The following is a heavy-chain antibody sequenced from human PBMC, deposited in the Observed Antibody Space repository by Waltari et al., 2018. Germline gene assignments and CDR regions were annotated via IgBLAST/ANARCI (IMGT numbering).Heavy chain of an antibody. Sequence: QVQLVESGGGVVQPGRSLRLSCAASGFTFSSYAMHWVRQAPGKGLEWVAVISYDGSNKYYADSVKGRFTISRDNSKNTLYLQMNSLRAEDTAVYYCASGDQGAFDIWGQGTMVTVSS. J-gene: IGHJ3*02. CDR3: ASGDQGAFDI. V-gene: IGHV3-30-3*01. D-gene: IGHD2-21*02. CDR1: GFTFSSYA. CDR2: ISYDGSNK.